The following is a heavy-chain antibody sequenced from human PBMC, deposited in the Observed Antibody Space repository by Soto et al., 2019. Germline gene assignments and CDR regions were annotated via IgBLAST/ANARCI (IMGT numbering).Heavy chain of an antibody. CDR3: ATLHGSSSSPFDY. Sequence: GASVKVSCNVSGYTLTELSMHWVRQAPGKGLEWMGGFDPEDGETIYAQKFQGRVTMTEDTSTDTAYMELSSLRSEDTAVYYCATLHGSSSSPFDYWGQGTLVTVSS. V-gene: IGHV1-24*01. CDR2: FDPEDGET. D-gene: IGHD6-6*01. J-gene: IGHJ4*02. CDR1: GYTLTELS.